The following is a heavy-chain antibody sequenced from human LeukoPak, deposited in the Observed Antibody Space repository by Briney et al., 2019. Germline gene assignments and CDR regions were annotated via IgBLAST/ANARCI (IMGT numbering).Heavy chain of an antibody. CDR2: ISGSGGSI. D-gene: IGHD3-22*01. CDR3: AKVRSSGYYFIY. J-gene: IGHJ4*02. V-gene: IGHV3-23*01. Sequence: GGSLRLSCAASGFTFSSDAMSWVRQAPGKGLEWVSAISGSGGSIYYADSVKGRFTISRDNSKNTLYLQMNSLRAEDTAVYYCAKVRSSGYYFIYWGQGTLSPSPQ. CDR1: GFTFSSDA.